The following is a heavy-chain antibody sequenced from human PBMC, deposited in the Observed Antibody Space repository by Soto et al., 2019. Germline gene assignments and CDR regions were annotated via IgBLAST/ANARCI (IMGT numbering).Heavy chain of an antibody. V-gene: IGHV3-30*03. CDR2: ISYEGSNK. CDR1: GFTFSNYG. Sequence: QVQLVESGGGVVQPGRSLRLSCAVSGFTFSNYGMNWVRQAPGKGLEWVAVISYEGSNKYYADSVKGRFTISRDNSKNTVYLQMNSLRVEDTAVYFRASTPYERPSCWGQGSLVTVSS. D-gene: IGHD6-25*01. CDR3: ASTPYERPSC. J-gene: IGHJ4*02.